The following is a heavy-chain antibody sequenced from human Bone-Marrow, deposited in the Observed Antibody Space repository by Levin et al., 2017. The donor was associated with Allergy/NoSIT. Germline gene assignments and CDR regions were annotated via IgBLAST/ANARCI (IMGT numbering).Heavy chain of an antibody. D-gene: IGHD5-24*01. Sequence: GESLKISCAASGFTFSNSWLSWVRQAPGKGLEWVANIKEDGSEKYYVDSVKGRFTISRDNAKNSLYVQMNSLRAEDTAVYYCARDQFRRATIGARWFDPWGQGTLVTVSS. CDR2: IKEDGSEK. CDR3: ARDQFRRATIGARWFDP. V-gene: IGHV3-7*01. J-gene: IGHJ5*02. CDR1: GFTFSNSW.